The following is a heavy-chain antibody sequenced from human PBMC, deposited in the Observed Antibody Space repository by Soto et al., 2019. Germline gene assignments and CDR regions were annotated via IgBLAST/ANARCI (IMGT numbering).Heavy chain of an antibody. CDR2: ISDSAST. V-gene: IGHV4-34*01. CDR3: AYSGGIGRFDP. Sequence: PSETLSLTCAVYGGSFSGYYWSWIRQPPGKGLEWIGEISDSASTTYHPSLKSRVTISVDTSKTQFSLKLRSVTAADTAVYYCAYSGGIGRFDPWGQVILVTVSS. D-gene: IGHD1-20*01. CDR1: GGSFSGYY. J-gene: IGHJ5*02.